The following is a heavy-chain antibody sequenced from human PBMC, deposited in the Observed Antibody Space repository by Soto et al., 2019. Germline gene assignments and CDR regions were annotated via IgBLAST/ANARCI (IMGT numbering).Heavy chain of an antibody. D-gene: IGHD4-17*01. J-gene: IGHJ4*02. V-gene: IGHV1-69*02. CDR1: GGTFSSYT. CDR2: IIPILGIA. Sequence: ASVKVSCKASGGTFSSYTISWVRQAPGQGLQWMGRIIPILGIANYAQKFQGRVTITADKSTSTAYMELSSLRSEDTAVYYCARGPTVTTLERYFDYWGQGTLVTVSS. CDR3: ARGPTVTTLERYFDY.